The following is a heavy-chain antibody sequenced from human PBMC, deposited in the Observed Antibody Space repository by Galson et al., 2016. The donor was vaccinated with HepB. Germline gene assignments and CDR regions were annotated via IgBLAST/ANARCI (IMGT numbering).Heavy chain of an antibody. J-gene: IGHJ5*02. CDR3: AKANIIMVTLGIHLDT. CDR1: GFAFNTYA. V-gene: IGHV3-23*01. Sequence: SLRLSCATSGFAFNTYAMNWVRPAPGKGLEWVAGVSGHAGSTYYADSVKGRFAISRDNSKNTLFLQMNGLRADDTAVYYCAKANIIMVTLGIHLDTWGPGTLVTVSS. D-gene: IGHD2/OR15-2a*01. CDR2: VSGHAGST.